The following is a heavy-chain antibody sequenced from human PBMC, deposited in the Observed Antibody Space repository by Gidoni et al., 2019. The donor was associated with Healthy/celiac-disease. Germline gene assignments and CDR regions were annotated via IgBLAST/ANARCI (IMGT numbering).Heavy chain of an antibody. D-gene: IGHD2-2*01. CDR3: ARKGYCSSTSCHFDY. J-gene: IGHJ4*02. V-gene: IGHV1-69*10. CDR1: GGTFSSYA. Sequence: QVQLVQSGAEVKKPGSSVKVSCKASGGTFSSYAISWVRQAPGQGLEWMGGIIPILGIANYAQKFQGRVTITADKSTSTAYMELSSLRSEDTAVYYCARKGYCSSTSCHFDYWGQGTLVTVSS. CDR2: IIPILGIA.